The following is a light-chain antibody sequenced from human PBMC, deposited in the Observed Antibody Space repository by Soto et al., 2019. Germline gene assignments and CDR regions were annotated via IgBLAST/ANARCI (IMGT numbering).Light chain of an antibody. CDR3: LSHTGSRTL. V-gene: IGLV2-14*01. CDR2: EVT. Sequence: QSALTQPASVSGSPGQSITISCTGASSDVGDYNYVSWYQEHPGQVPKLIIFEVTTRPSGVSDRFSGSRSGNTASLTISGIKAEDEADYYCLSHTGSRTLFGGGTKLTVL. J-gene: IGLJ3*02. CDR1: SSDVGDYNY.